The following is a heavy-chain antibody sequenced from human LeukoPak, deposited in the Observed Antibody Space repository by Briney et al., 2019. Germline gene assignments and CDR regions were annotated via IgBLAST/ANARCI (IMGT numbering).Heavy chain of an antibody. CDR3: ARGMVTAYYYDSSGYYPNDY. J-gene: IGHJ4*02. CDR2: ISVYNGNT. CDR1: GYIFTSYG. V-gene: IGHV1-18*01. Sequence: ASVTVSCKASGYIFTSYGVTWVRQAPGQGLEWMGWISVYNGNTNYAQKLQGRVTMTTDISTSTAYIELRSLRSGDTAVYYCARGMVTAYYYDSSGYYPNDYWGQGTLVTVAS. D-gene: IGHD3-22*01.